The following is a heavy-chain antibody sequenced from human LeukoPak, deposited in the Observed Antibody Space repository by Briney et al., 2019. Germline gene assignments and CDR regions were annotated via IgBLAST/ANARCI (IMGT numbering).Heavy chain of an antibody. D-gene: IGHD2-15*01. Sequence: PSETLSLTCAVYGGSFSGYYWNWIRQPPGKGLEWIGEINHSGSTNYNPSLKSRVTISVDTSNTQFSLKLSSVTAADTAVYYCARGLRLLPPRFDIWSQGTMVTVSS. CDR2: INHSGST. J-gene: IGHJ3*02. V-gene: IGHV4-34*01. CDR1: GGSFSGYY. CDR3: ARGLRLLPPRFDI.